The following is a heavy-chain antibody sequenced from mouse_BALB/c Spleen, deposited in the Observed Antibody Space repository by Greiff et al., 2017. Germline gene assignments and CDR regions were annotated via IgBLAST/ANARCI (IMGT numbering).Heavy chain of an antibody. V-gene: IGHV5-6-3*01. J-gene: IGHJ3*01. D-gene: IGHD4-1*01. Sequence: EVMLVESGGGLVQPGGSLKLSCAASGFTFSSYGMSWVRQTPDKRLELVATINSNGGSTYYPDSVKGRFTISRDNAKNTLYLQMSSLKSEDTAMYYCARDELGPWFAYWGQGTLVTVSA. CDR2: INSNGGST. CDR3: ARDELGPWFAY. CDR1: GFTFSSYG.